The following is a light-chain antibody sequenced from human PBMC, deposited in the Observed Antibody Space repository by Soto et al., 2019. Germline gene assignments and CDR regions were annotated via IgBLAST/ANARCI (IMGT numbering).Light chain of an antibody. CDR3: QLFSISPWT. CDR2: ATS. J-gene: IGKJ1*01. Sequence: DNVMTQSPDTLSVSPGDRATLSCMASRIIGHNYLAWYQQKRGQPPRLLIYATSTRATVIPDRFSGSGSVTNITLTISRLEPEDFAVYYCQLFSISPWTFGQGTKVEI. CDR1: RIIGHNY. V-gene: IGKV3-20*01.